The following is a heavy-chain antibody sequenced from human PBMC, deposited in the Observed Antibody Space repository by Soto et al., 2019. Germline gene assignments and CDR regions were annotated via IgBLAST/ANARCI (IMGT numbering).Heavy chain of an antibody. CDR2: ISWNSGSI. J-gene: IGHJ3*02. Sequence: EVQLVESGGGLVQPGRSLRLSCAASGFTFDDYAMHWVRQAPGKGLEWVSGISWNSGSIGYADSVKGRFTISRDNAKNSLYLQMNSLRAEDTALYYCVGRGYSGYDDAFDIWGQGTMVTVSS. CDR1: GFTFDDYA. D-gene: IGHD5-12*01. CDR3: VGRGYSGYDDAFDI. V-gene: IGHV3-9*01.